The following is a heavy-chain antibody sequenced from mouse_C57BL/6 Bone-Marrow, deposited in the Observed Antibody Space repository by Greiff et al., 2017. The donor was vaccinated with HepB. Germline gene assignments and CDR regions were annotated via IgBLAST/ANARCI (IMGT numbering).Heavy chain of an antibody. Sequence: VKLVESGPGLVQPSQCLSITCTVSGFSLTSYGVHWVRQSPGKGLEWLGVICSGGSTDYNAAFISRLTISKDNSKSQVFFKMNSLQADDTAIYYCARNWDDYDAVAYWGQGTLVTVSA. V-gene: IGHV2-2*01. CDR2: ICSGGST. CDR1: GFSLTSYG. J-gene: IGHJ3*01. D-gene: IGHD2-4*01. CDR3: ARNWDDYDAVAY.